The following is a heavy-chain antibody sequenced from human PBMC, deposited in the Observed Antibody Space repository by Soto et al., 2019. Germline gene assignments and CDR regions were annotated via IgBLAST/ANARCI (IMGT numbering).Heavy chain of an antibody. D-gene: IGHD5-12*01. CDR1: GFSLTSGVG. J-gene: IGHJ4*02. V-gene: IGHV2-5*02. Sequence: QITLKESGPTLVRPPQTLTLTCTFSGFSLTSGVGVGWIRQPPGKALEWLALIYWDDDKRYSPSPKNRLTITEDTSKNQVVLTMTSVGPVDTATYFCAHIDPEIVTVGGHGGFDYWGQGTLVTVSS. CDR2: IYWDDDK. CDR3: AHIDPEIVTVGGHGGFDY.